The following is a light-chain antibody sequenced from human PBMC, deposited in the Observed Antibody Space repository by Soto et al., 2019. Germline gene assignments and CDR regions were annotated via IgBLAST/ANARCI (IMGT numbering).Light chain of an antibody. CDR1: SSDVGGYNY. CDR3: CSYVGRNTYV. J-gene: IGLJ1*01. Sequence: QSALTQPPSVSGSPGQSITISCTGTSSDVGGYNYVSWYQQHPAKAPKLIIFDVSKRPSGVPNRFSGSKSGNTASLTISGLRAEDEADYYCCSYVGRNTYVFGTGTKLTVL. CDR2: DVS. V-gene: IGLV2-11*01.